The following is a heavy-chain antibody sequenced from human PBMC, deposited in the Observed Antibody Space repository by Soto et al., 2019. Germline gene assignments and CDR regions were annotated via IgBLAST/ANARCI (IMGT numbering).Heavy chain of an antibody. J-gene: IGHJ4*02. Sequence: QVQLVESGGGVVQPGRSLRLSCAASGFTFSSYGMHWVRQAPGKGLEWVAVIWYDGSNKYYADSVKGRFTISRDNSKNKLYLQMNSLRAEDTAVYYCARGGDYPDYWGQGTLVTVSS. CDR1: GFTFSSYG. CDR3: ARGGDYPDY. CDR2: IWYDGSNK. D-gene: IGHD4-17*01. V-gene: IGHV3-33*01.